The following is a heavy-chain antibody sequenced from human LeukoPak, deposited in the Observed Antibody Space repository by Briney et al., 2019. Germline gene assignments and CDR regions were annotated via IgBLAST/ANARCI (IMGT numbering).Heavy chain of an antibody. J-gene: IGHJ6*02. D-gene: IGHD3-3*01. V-gene: IGHV7-4-1*01. Sequence: GASVKVSCKASGYTFTSYAMNWVRQAPGQGLEWMGWISTNTGNPTYAQGFTGRFVFSLDTSVSTAYLQIGSLKAEDTAVYYCARGAAVLRFLEWLSSYYYYYYGMDVWGQGTTVTVSS. CDR2: ISTNTGNP. CDR1: GYTFTSYA. CDR3: ARGAAVLRFLEWLSSYYYYYYGMDV.